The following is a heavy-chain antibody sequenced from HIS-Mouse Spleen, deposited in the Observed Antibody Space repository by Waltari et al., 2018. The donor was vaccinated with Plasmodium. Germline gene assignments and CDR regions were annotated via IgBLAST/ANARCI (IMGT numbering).Heavy chain of an antibody. CDR1: GGSTRSYY. CDR2: IYYSGST. J-gene: IGHJ4*02. D-gene: IGHD1-26*01. V-gene: IGHV4-59*01. CDR3: AREVNSGTFDY. Sequence: QVQLQESGPGLVKPSATLSPTCTVSGGSTRSYYWNWIRQPPGKGLVWIGYIYYSGSTNYNPSLKSRVTISVDTSKNQFSLKLSSVTAADTAVYYCAREVNSGTFDYWGQGTLVTVSS.